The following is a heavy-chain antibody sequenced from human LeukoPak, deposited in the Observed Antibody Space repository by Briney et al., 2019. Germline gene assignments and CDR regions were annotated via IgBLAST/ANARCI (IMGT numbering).Heavy chain of an antibody. CDR2: IRSKAYGGTT. D-gene: IGHD3-10*01. CDR1: GFTFSSYW. CDR3: TIVIWFGDFSVRDY. J-gene: IGHJ4*02. V-gene: IGHV3-49*04. Sequence: GGSLRLSCVASGFTFSSYWMSWVRQAPGKGLEWVGFIRSKAYGGTTEYAASVKGRFTISRDDSKSIAYLQMNSLKTEDTAVYYCTIVIWFGDFSVRDYWGQETLVTASS.